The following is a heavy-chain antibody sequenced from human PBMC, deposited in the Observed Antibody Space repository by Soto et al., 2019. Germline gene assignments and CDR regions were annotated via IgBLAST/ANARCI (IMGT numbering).Heavy chain of an antibody. CDR1: GASISSYY. V-gene: IGHV4-59*01. CDR3: ASYYFGSGSYLAH. CDR2: IYNSGST. D-gene: IGHD3-10*01. Sequence: PSETLSLTCTISGASISSYYWSWVRQPPGRGLEWIGYIYNSGSTNHNPSLKSRVTISVDTSKNQFSLKLSSVTAADRAVYYCASYYFGSGSYLAHWGQG. J-gene: IGHJ1*01.